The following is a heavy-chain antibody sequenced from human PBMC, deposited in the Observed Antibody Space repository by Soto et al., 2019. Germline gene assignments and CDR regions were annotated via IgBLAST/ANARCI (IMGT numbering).Heavy chain of an antibody. V-gene: IGHV1-69*01. Sequence: QVQLVPSGAEVKKPGSSVKVSCKASGGTFSSYAISWVRQAPGQGLEWMGGIIPIFGTANYAQKFQGRVTITADESTSTAYMELSSLRSEDTAVYYCERDRKRWRHHGRGDFDYWGQGTLVTVSS. CDR3: ERDRKRWRHHGRGDFDY. CDR1: GGTFSSYA. J-gene: IGHJ4*02. CDR2: IIPIFGTA. D-gene: IGHD3-10*01.